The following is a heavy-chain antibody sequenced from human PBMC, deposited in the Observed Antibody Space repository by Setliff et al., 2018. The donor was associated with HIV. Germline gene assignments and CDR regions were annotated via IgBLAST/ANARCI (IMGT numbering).Heavy chain of an antibody. J-gene: IGHJ3*02. Sequence: GGSLRLSCAASGFTFGNFGMHWVRQAPGKGLEWVAFIRNDESNKQYSDSVKGRFTISRDNSKNTMYVQMNSLRAEDTAVYYCAKGPWFGELSINDGFDIWGQGTMVTVSS. CDR1: GFTFGNFG. D-gene: IGHD3-10*01. CDR2: IRNDESNK. CDR3: AKGPWFGELSINDGFDI. V-gene: IGHV3-30*02.